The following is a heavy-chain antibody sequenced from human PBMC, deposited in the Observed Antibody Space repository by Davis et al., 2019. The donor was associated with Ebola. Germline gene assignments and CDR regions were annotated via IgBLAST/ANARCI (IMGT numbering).Heavy chain of an antibody. CDR3: ARGGSGGTYFWFGP. Sequence: ASVKVSCKASGFNFAGYHMHWVRQAPGQGLEWMGRINPHPHRGDTIYARKFQGRVTMTRDTSTSTAYMALSSLGFDDTAVYYCARGGSGGTYFWFGPWGQGTLVTVSS. D-gene: IGHD1-26*01. V-gene: IGHV1-2*06. J-gene: IGHJ5*02. CDR1: GFNFAGYH. CDR2: INPHPHRGDT.